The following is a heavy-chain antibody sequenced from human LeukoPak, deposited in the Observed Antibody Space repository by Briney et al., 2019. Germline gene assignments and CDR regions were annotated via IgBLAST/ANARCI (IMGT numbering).Heavy chain of an antibody. V-gene: IGHV3-7*01. CDR1: GFTVSSNY. J-gene: IGHJ4*02. D-gene: IGHD6-6*01. CDR2: IKQDGSEK. Sequence: PGGSLRLSCAASGFTVSSNYMSWVRQAPGKGLEWVANIKQDGSEKYYVDSVKGRFTISRDNAKNSLYLQMNSLRAEDTAVYYCARVYPPPSIAALFDYWGQGTLVTVSS. CDR3: ARVYPPPSIAALFDY.